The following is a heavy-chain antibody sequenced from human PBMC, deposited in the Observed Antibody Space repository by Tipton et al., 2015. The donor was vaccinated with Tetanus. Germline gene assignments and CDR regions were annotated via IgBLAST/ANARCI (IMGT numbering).Heavy chain of an antibody. CDR1: GGSFSLYY. D-gene: IGHD6-19*01. CDR3: ASLPKHWLAPRGAP. Sequence: TLSLTCTVSGGSFSLYYWNWVRQSPGKGLEWIGEISHSGSSSYSPSLKSRVTISVDTSKNQFSLNLTSVTAADTAVYYCASLPKHWLAPRGAPWGQGTLVTVSS. V-gene: IGHV4-34*01. CDR2: ISHSGSS. J-gene: IGHJ5*02.